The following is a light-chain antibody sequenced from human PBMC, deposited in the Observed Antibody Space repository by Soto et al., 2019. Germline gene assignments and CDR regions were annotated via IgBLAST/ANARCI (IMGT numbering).Light chain of an antibody. CDR2: DAS. V-gene: IGKV1-5*01. Sequence: DMQINQSPSTLSASVEDRVTITCRARQSINIWLAWYQQKPGEAPKLLIYDASILESGVPSRFSGSGSGTEFTLTISSLQPDDFATYYCQQYYSYRTFGQGTNVDI. J-gene: IGKJ1*01. CDR3: QQYYSYRT. CDR1: QSINIW.